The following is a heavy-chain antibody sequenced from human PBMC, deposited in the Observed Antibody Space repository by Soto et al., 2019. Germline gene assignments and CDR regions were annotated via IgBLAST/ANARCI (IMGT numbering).Heavy chain of an antibody. Sequence: LRLSCAASGFTFSNAWMSWVRQAPGKGLEWVGRIKSKTDGGTTDYAAPVKGRFTISRDDSKNTLYLQMNSLKTEDTAVYYCTTRTGTGYRVVPADDAFDNWAQGTMVT. CDR2: IKSKTDGGTT. CDR1: GFTFSNAW. D-gene: IGHD2-2*01. CDR3: TTRTGTGYRVVPADDAFDN. J-gene: IGHJ3*02. V-gene: IGHV3-15*01.